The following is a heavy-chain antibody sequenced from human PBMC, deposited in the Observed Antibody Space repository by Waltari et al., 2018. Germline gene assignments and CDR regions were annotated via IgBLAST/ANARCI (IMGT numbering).Heavy chain of an antibody. Sequence: QVQLQESGPGLVKPSETLSLTCTVSGGSISSSYWSWIRQPPGKGLEWIGYIYYSGSTNYNPSLKSRVTISVDTSKNQFSLKLSSVTAADTAVYYCARSGAAWRGYFDYWGQGTLVTVSS. D-gene: IGHD7-27*01. V-gene: IGHV4-59*01. CDR2: IYYSGST. CDR1: GGSISSSY. J-gene: IGHJ4*02. CDR3: ARSGAAWRGYFDY.